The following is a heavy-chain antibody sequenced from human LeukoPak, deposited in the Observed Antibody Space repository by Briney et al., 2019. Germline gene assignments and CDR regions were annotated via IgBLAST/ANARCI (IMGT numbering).Heavy chain of an antibody. CDR3: ARVRSPRYFDY. J-gene: IGHJ4*02. V-gene: IGHV3-7*01. CDR2: IKKDGSEK. CDR1: GFIFSDYY. Sequence: GGSLRLSCAASGFIFSDYYMGWIRQAPGKGLEWVANIKKDGSEKYYVDSVKGRFTISRDNAKNSLYLQMNSLRAEDTAVYYCARVRSPRYFDYWGQGTLVTVSS.